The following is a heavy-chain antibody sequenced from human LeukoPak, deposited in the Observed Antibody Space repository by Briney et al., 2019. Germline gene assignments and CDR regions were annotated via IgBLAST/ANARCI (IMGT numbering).Heavy chain of an antibody. CDR3: ARDRDYYYYMDV. V-gene: IGHV3-74*01. Sequence: GESLRLSCAASGFTFSSYWMHRVRQAPGKGLVWVSRINSDGSSTSYADSVKGRFTISRDNAKNTLYLQMNSLRAEDTAVYYCARDRDYYYYMDVWGKGTTVTVSS. J-gene: IGHJ6*03. CDR1: GFTFSSYW. CDR2: INSDGSST.